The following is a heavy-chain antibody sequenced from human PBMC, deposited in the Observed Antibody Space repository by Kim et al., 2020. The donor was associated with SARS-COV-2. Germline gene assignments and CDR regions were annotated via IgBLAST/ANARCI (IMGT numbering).Heavy chain of an antibody. Sequence: GGSLRLSCAASGFTFSDYYMSWIRQAPGKGLEWVSYISSSGSTIYYADSVKGRFTISRDNAKNSLYLQMNSRRAEDTAVYYCARDPPAYYDILTGYYDNDYWGQGTLVTVSS. CDR2: ISSSGSTI. J-gene: IGHJ4*02. CDR3: ARDPPAYYDILTGYYDNDY. CDR1: GFTFSDYY. V-gene: IGHV3-11*04. D-gene: IGHD3-9*01.